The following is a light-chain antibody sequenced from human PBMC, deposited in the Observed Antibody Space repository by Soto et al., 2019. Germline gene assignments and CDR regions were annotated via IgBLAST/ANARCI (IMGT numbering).Light chain of an antibody. V-gene: IGKV1-5*01. CDR2: DAS. CDR1: QSTNSW. Sequence: GRRGTITCPGSQSTNSWLAWYQQKPGEAPKVLIYDASSLESGVPSRFSGSGSGTEFTLTIGSLQPEDFATYYCLRYNAFSQTFGQGTKVDIK. J-gene: IGKJ1*01. CDR3: LRYNAFSQT.